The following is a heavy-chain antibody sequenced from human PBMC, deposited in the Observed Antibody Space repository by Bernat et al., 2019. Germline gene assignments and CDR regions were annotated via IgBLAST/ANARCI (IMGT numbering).Heavy chain of an antibody. D-gene: IGHD6-19*01. J-gene: IGHJ6*03. V-gene: IGHV3-53*02. CDR2: IYSGGST. CDR1: GFTVSSNY. CDR3: ARSTNGWYPFYYYMDV. Sequence: EVQLVETGGGLIQPGGSLRLSCAASGFTVSSNYMTWVRQAPGKGLEWVSLIYSGGSTYYADSVKGRFTMTRENSENTVFLQKNSLRAEDTAVYFWARSTNGWYPFYYYMDVWGKGTTVTVSS.